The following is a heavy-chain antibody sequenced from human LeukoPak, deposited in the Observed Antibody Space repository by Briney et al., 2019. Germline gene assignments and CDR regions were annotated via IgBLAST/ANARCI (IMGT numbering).Heavy chain of an antibody. CDR2: IRYDGTNK. CDR3: AKDKDSTNWYFDY. CDR1: GFTFSSHG. Sequence: GGSLRLSCAASGFTFSSHGMHWVRQAPGKGLEWVAFIRYDGTNKYYADSVKGRFTISRDNSKNTLYLQMNSLRAEDTAVYYCAKDKDSTNWYFDYWGQGTLVTVSS. J-gene: IGHJ4*02. V-gene: IGHV3-30*02. D-gene: IGHD2-15*01.